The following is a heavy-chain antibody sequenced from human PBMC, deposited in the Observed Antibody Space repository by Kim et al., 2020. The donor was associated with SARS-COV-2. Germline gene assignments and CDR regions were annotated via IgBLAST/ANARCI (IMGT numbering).Heavy chain of an antibody. CDR3: VPHYGSGSYYTYY. D-gene: IGHD3-10*01. CDR2: ISSSSSYI. J-gene: IGHJ4*02. V-gene: IGHV3-21*01. Sequence: GGSLRLSCAASGFTFSSYSMNWVRQAPGKGLEWVSSISSSSSYIYYADSVKGRFTISRDNAKNSLYLQMNSLRAEDTAVYYCVPHYGSGSYYTYYWGQGTLVTVSS. CDR1: GFTFSSYS.